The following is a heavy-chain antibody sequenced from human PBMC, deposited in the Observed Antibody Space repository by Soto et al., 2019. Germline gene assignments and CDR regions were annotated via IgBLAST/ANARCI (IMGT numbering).Heavy chain of an antibody. V-gene: IGHV3-23*01. D-gene: IGHD3-3*01. CDR2: ISYSGSNT. J-gene: IGHJ4*02. CDR1: GFTFSSHG. CDR3: AKRFTLFGEVKLSPDFDY. Sequence: EAQLLESGGGLVQPEGSLRLSCAAFGFTFSSHGMSWVRQAPGKGLEWVSAISYSGSNTYYTDSVKGRFTISRDNSKNTLYLQMNSLRVEDTAIYYCAKRFTLFGEVKLSPDFDYWGQGTLVTVSS.